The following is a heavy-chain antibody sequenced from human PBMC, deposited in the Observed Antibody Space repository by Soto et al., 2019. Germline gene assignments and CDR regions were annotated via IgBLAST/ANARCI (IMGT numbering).Heavy chain of an antibody. CDR3: AREGDYSNYGNNWFNP. CDR1: GGSISSGDYY. V-gene: IGHV4-30-4*01. J-gene: IGHJ5*02. D-gene: IGHD4-4*01. Sequence: PSETLSLTCTVSGGSISSGDYYWSWIRQPPGKGLEWIGYIYYSGSTYYNPSLKSRVTISVDTSKNQFSLKLSSVTAADTAVYYCAREGDYSNYGNNWFNPWGEGSRVTVSA. CDR2: IYYSGST.